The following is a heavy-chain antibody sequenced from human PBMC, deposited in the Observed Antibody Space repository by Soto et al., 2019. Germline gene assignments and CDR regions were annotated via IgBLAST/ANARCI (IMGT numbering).Heavy chain of an antibody. CDR3: ASDELACSKGGCYTAYYFDY. J-gene: IGHJ4*02. CDR1: GYTFTTYG. Sequence: QVKLVQSGAEVKKPGASVKVSCKASGYTFTTYGINWVRQAPGQGLEWMGWISTFNGNTNYAQKVQGRVTLTTDTSTSTAYMERRSLTSDDSAVYYCASDELACSKGGCYTAYYFDYWGQGTLVTVSS. V-gene: IGHV1-18*04. CDR2: ISTFNGNT. D-gene: IGHD2-8*01.